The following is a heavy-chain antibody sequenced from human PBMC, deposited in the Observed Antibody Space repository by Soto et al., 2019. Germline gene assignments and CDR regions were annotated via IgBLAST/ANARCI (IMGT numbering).Heavy chain of an antibody. V-gene: IGHV1-69*02. J-gene: IGHJ5*02. CDR2: IIPILGIA. Sequence: SVKVSCKASGGTFSSYTISWVRQAPGQGLEWMGRIIPILGIANYAQKFQGRVTITADKSTSTAYMELSSLRSEDTAVYYCLVPAVLYNWFDPWGQGTLVTVSS. CDR1: GGTFSSYT. CDR3: LVPAVLYNWFDP. D-gene: IGHD2-2*01.